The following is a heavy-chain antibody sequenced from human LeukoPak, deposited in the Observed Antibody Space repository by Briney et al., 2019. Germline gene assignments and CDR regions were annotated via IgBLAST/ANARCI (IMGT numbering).Heavy chain of an antibody. CDR3: ARDWGASGWYNWFDP. D-gene: IGHD6-19*01. CDR2: ISYDGSNK. Sequence: GGSLRLSCAASGFTFSSYAMHWVRQAPGKGLEWVAVISYDGSNKYHADSVKGRFTISRDNSRNTLYLQMDSLRPEDTAVYYCARDWGASGWYNWFDPWGQGTLVTVSS. V-gene: IGHV3-30*04. J-gene: IGHJ5*02. CDR1: GFTFSSYA.